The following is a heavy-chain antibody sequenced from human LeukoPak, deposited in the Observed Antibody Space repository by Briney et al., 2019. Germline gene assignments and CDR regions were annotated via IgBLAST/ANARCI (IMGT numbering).Heavy chain of an antibody. V-gene: IGHV4-34*01. D-gene: IGHD3-3*01. J-gene: IGHJ4*02. CDR3: ARGAVWSGYNY. CDR2: INHSGST. Sequence: SETLSLTRAVYGGSFSGYYWSWIRQPPGKGLEWIGEINHSGSTNYNPSLKSRVTISVDTSKNQFSLKLSSVTAADTAVYYCARGAVWSGYNYWGQGTLVTVSS. CDR1: GGSFSGYY.